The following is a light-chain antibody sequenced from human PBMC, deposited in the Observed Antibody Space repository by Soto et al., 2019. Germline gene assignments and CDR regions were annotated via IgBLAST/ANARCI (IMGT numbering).Light chain of an antibody. Sequence: QSALTQPASVSGSPGQSITSSCTGTSSDVGSYNLVSWYQHHPGKAPKLMIYEGSKRPSGVSNRFSGSKSGNTASLTISGLQAEDEADYYCCSYAGSSTHVVFGGGTKLTVL. CDR3: CSYAGSSTHVV. CDR1: SSDVGSYNL. CDR2: EGS. V-gene: IGLV2-23*01. J-gene: IGLJ2*01.